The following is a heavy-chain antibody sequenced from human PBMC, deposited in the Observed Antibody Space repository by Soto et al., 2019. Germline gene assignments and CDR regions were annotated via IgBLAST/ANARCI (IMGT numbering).Heavy chain of an antibody. CDR3: ARQGLGWIIAAAGTDWFDP. V-gene: IGHV4-59*08. D-gene: IGHD6-13*01. CDR1: GGSISSYY. Sequence: ASETLSLTCTVSGGSISSYYWSWIRQPPGKGLEWIGYIYYSGSTNYNPSLKSRVTISVDTSKNQFSLKLSSVTAADTAVYYCARQGLGWIIAAAGTDWFDPWGQGTLVTVSS. J-gene: IGHJ5*02. CDR2: IYYSGST.